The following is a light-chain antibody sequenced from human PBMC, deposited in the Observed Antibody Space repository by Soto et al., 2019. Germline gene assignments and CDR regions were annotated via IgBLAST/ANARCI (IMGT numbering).Light chain of an antibody. V-gene: IGLV2-11*01. CDR2: DVS. CDR3: CSYSGSYSWV. Sequence: QSALTQPRSVSGSPGQSVTLSCTGTSSDVGAYNYVYWYQHHQGKAPKVMIYDVSERPSGVPDRFSGSKSANKASLTISGRQAEDEAAYYCCSYSGSYSWVFGGGTKLTVL. CDR1: SSDVGAYNY. J-gene: IGLJ3*02.